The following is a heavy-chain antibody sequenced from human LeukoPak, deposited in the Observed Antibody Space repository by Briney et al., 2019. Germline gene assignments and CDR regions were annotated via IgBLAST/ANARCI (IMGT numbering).Heavy chain of an antibody. Sequence: GGSLRLSCAASGFTFSKNAMSWVRQAPGKGLEWVSAFGGADGRTYYADSVKGRFTISRDNSKNTLYLQMNSLRADDTAVYYCAKDVLNWEFDYWGQGTLVTVSS. CDR3: AKDVLNWEFDY. CDR1: GFTFSKNA. J-gene: IGHJ4*02. V-gene: IGHV3-23*01. CDR2: FGGADGRT. D-gene: IGHD7-27*01.